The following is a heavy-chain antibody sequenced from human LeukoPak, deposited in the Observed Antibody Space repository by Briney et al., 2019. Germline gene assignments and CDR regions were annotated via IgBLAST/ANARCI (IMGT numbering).Heavy chain of an antibody. Sequence: PGRSLRLSCAASGFTFSSYGMHWVRQAPGKGLEGVAVIWYDGSNKYYADSVKGRFTISRDNAKNSLYLQMNSLRAEDTAVYYCARDQERKSGDYYDSSGPAGAFDIWGQGPMVPVSS. CDR3: ARDQERKSGDYYDSSGPAGAFDI. D-gene: IGHD3-22*01. CDR2: IWYDGSNK. V-gene: IGHV3-33*01. J-gene: IGHJ3*02. CDR1: GFTFSSYG.